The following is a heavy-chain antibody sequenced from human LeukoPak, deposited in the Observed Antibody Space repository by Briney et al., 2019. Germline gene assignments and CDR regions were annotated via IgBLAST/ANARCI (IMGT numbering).Heavy chain of an antibody. CDR2: IYYSGST. CDR3: ARHDLREVLGVDY. Sequence: SETLFLTCTVSGGSISSYYWGWIRQPPGKGLEWIGSIYYSGSTYYNPSLKSRVTISVDTSKNQFSLKLSSVTAADTAVYYCARHDLREVLGVDYWGQGTLVTVSS. V-gene: IGHV4-39*01. J-gene: IGHJ4*02. D-gene: IGHD3/OR15-3a*01. CDR1: GGSISSYY.